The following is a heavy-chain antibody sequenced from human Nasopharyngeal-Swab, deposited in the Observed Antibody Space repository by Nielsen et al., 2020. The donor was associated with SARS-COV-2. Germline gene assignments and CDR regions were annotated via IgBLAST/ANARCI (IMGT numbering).Heavy chain of an antibody. CDR1: GYTFTGYY. D-gene: IGHD6-19*01. Sequence: SVKVSCKASGYTFTGYYMHWVRQAPGQGLEWMGWINPNSGGTNYAQKFQGRVTMTRDTSISTAYMELSRLRSDDTAVYYCARGSAVAGLGMRDAFDIWGQGTMVTVSS. CDR3: ARGSAVAGLGMRDAFDI. V-gene: IGHV1-2*02. CDR2: INPNSGGT. J-gene: IGHJ3*02.